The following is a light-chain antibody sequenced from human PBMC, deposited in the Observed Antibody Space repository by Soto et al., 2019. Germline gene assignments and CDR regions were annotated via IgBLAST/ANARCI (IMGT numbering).Light chain of an antibody. CDR3: QQYANWPRT. CDR1: QSVSSN. Sequence: EIVMTQSPATLSVSPGERATLSCRASQSVSSNLAWYQQKPGQAPSLLIYGASSRATGIPARFSGSGSGTEFTLTIFSLQSEDFAVYYCQQYANWPRTFGQGTKVDIK. V-gene: IGKV3-15*01. J-gene: IGKJ1*01. CDR2: GAS.